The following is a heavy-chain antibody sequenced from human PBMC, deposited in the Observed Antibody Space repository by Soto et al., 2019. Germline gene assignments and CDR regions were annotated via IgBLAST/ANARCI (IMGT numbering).Heavy chain of an antibody. Sequence: GSLRLSCAASGLTFNSYRMSWVRQAPGKGLEWVSYISSSSSTIYYADSVKGRFTISRDSAKNSLYLQMNSLRAEDTAVYYCAGAMYYYYYMDVWGKGTTVTVSS. CDR1: GLTFNSYR. CDR3: AGAMYYYYYMDV. V-gene: IGHV3-48*01. CDR2: ISSSSSTI. J-gene: IGHJ6*03.